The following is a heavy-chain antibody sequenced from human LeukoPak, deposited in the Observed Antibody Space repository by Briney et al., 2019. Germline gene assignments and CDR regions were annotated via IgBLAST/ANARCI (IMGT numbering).Heavy chain of an antibody. J-gene: IGHJ1*01. CDR2: IYYSGST. D-gene: IGHD6-13*01. V-gene: IGHV4-59*01. CDR3: ASKCSSWYPDFQH. Sequence: SETLSLTCTVSGGSISSYYWSWIRQPPGKGLEWIGYIYYSGSTNYNPSLKSRVTISVDTSKNQFSLKLSSVTAADTAVYYCASKCSSWYPDFQHWGQGTLVTVSS. CDR1: GGSISSYY.